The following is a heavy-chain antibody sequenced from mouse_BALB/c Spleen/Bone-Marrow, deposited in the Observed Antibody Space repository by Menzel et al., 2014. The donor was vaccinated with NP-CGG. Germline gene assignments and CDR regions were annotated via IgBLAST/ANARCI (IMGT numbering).Heavy chain of an antibody. CDR3: ARGWYSMDD. Sequence: LEESGAEQMQPGASVKISCRATGYTFSNYWIEWVKQRPGHGLEWIGEILPGNTNANYNGKFKGRATFTADTSSNTAYMQLSSLTSEDSAVYYCARGWYSMDDWGQGTSVTVSS. J-gene: IGHJ4*01. CDR2: ILPGNTNA. V-gene: IGHV1-9*01. CDR1: GYTFSNYW.